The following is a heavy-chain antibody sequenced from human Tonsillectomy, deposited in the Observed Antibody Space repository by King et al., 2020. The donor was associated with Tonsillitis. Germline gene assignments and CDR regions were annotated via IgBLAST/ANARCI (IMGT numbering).Heavy chain of an antibody. Sequence: VQLVESGGGVVQPGGSLRLSCAASGFTFSSYGMHWVRQAPGKGLEWVAFIRFDGSIAYFADSVKGRFTISRDISKNTLYLQMNSLRAEDTAVFYCAKGRGLAVADGNDYWGQGTLVTVSS. CDR2: IRFDGSIA. D-gene: IGHD6-19*01. J-gene: IGHJ4*02. V-gene: IGHV3-30*02. CDR1: GFTFSSYG. CDR3: AKGRGLAVADGNDY.